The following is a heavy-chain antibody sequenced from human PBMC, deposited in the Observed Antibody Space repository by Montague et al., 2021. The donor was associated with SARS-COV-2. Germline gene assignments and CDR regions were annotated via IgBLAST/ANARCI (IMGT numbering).Heavy chain of an antibody. CDR3: ARVRAVPAAMRIFSLGRSYYGMDV. CDR1: GGSLSGYY. D-gene: IGHD2-2*01. CDR2: INYSGST. V-gene: IGHV4-34*01. J-gene: IGHJ6*02. Sequence: SETLSLTCAVYGGSLSGYYWSWIRQPPGKGLEWIGEINYSGSTNYNPSLKSRVTISVDTSKNQFSLKLSSVTAADTAVYYCARVRAVPAAMRIFSLGRSYYGMDVWGQGTTVTVSS.